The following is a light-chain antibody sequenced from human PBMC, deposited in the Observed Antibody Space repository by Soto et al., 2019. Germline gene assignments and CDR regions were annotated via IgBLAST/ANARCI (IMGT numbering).Light chain of an antibody. Sequence: QFALTQPASVSGSPGQSITISCTGTSSDVGSYNLVPWYQQHPGKAPQVMIYEVNKRPSGVPDRFSGSKSGNTASLTVSGLQAEDEADYYCSSYAGSSNVFGTGTKLTVL. V-gene: IGLV2-14*02. J-gene: IGLJ1*01. CDR2: EVN. CDR3: SSYAGSSNV. CDR1: SSDVGSYNL.